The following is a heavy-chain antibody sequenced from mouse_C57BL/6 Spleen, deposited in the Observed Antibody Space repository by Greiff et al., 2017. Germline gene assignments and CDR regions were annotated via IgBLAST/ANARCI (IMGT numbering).Heavy chain of an antibody. CDR2: IFPGSGST. J-gene: IGHJ3*01. V-gene: IGHV1-75*01. CDR1: GYTFTDYY. CDR3: ARDYYSNYLFAY. D-gene: IGHD2-5*01. Sequence: VKLQESGPELVKPGASVKISCKAPGYTFTDYYINWVKQRPGQGLEWIGWIFPGSGSTYYNEKFKGKATLTVDKSSSTAYMLLSSLTSEDSAVYFCARDYYSNYLFAYWGQGTLVTVSA.